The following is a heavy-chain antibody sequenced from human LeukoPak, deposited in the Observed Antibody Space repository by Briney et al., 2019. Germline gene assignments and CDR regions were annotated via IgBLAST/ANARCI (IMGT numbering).Heavy chain of an antibody. V-gene: IGHV3-66*02. J-gene: IGHJ6*03. CDR3: AREPVTTYFYHYYMDV. CDR1: GFSGRSSY. Sequence: GWSLGLSCAASGFSGRSSYMNGVRQAPGKGLQWVSVIYSGGSTYYADFVKGRFTISRDISKNTVYLQMNDLRGEDTAVYYCAREPVTTYFYHYYMDVWGKGTTVTVSS. D-gene: IGHD4-11*01. CDR2: IYSGGST.